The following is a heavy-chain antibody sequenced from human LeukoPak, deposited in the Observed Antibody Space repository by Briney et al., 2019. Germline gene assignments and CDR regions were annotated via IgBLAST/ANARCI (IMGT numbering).Heavy chain of an antibody. CDR3: AREGALGYGHYTYDY. Sequence: GGSLRLSCAASGFTFSDYWMHWVRQAPGKGLVWVSRINSDGRNIRYADSVKGRFSISRDNAKNTLYLQMNSLTPEDTAVYYCAREGALGYGHYTYDYWGQGTLVTVSS. CDR1: GFTFSDYW. J-gene: IGHJ4*02. D-gene: IGHD4-17*01. CDR2: INSDGRNI. V-gene: IGHV3-74*01.